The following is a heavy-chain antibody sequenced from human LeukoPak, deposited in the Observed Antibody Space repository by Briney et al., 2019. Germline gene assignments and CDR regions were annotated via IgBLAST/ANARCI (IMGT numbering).Heavy chain of an antibody. J-gene: IGHJ5*02. CDR2: IYYSGST. D-gene: IGHD2-15*01. CDR3: ARPKGYCSGGSRYNNWFDP. CDR1: GGSISSYY. Sequence: SETLSLTCTVSGGSISSYYWSWIRQPPGKGLEWIGYIYYSGSTNYNPSLKSRVTISVDTSKNQFSLKLSSVTAADTAAYYCARPKGYCSGGSRYNNWFDPWGQGTLVTVSS. V-gene: IGHV4-59*08.